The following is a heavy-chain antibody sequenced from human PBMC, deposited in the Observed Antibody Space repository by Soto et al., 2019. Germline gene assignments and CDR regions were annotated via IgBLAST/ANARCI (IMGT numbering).Heavy chain of an antibody. V-gene: IGHV4-34*01. J-gene: IGHJ6*03. CDR1: GGSFSGYY. CDR3: ARGGSTFRGGQRYYYYYYMDV. Sequence: PSETLSLTCAGYGGSFSGYYWSWIRQPPGKGLEWIGEINHSGSTNYNPSLKSRVTISVDTSKNQFSLKLSSVTAADTAVYYCARGGSTFRGGQRYYYYYYMDVWGKGTTVTVSS. D-gene: IGHD3-10*01. CDR2: INHSGST.